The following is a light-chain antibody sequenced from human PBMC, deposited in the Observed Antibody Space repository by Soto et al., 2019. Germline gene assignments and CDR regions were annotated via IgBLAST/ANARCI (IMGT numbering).Light chain of an antibody. Sequence: EIVLTQSPGTLSLSPGERATLSCRARQSVSSNYLAWYQQKPGLAPRLLLYGASSRATGIPDRFSGSGSGTDFTLTISRLEPEDFAVYYCQHYGSSPPVTFAQGTKLEIK. CDR3: QHYGSSPPVT. V-gene: IGKV3-20*01. CDR2: GAS. CDR1: QSVSSNY. J-gene: IGKJ2*01.